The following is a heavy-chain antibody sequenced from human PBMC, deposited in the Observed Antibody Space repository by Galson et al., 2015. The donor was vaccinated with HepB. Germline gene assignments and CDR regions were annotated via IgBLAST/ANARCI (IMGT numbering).Heavy chain of an antibody. D-gene: IGHD6-13*01. CDR2: ISGDGGST. J-gene: IGHJ4*02. V-gene: IGHV3-23*01. Sequence: SLRLSCAASRFTFSRYAMSWVRQAPGKRLEWVSAISGDGGSTYYADSVKGRFTISRDNSKNTLSLQMNSLRAEDTAVYYCAKDAGYSGSSWYESWAADYWGQGTLVTVSS. CDR3: AKDAGYSGSSWYESWAADY. CDR1: RFTFSRYA.